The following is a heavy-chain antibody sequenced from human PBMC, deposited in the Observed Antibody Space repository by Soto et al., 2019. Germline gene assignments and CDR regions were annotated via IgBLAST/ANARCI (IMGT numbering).Heavy chain of an antibody. CDR2: INAGNGNT. Sequence: ASVKVSCKASGYTFTSYAMHWVRQAPGQRLEWMGWINAGNGNTKYSQKFQGRVTITRDTSTSTAYMELSSLRSEDTAVYYCARGGPYSSGAPKNWGQGTLVTVSS. J-gene: IGHJ4*02. V-gene: IGHV1-3*01. CDR3: ARGGPYSSGAPKN. CDR1: GYTFTSYA. D-gene: IGHD6-19*01.